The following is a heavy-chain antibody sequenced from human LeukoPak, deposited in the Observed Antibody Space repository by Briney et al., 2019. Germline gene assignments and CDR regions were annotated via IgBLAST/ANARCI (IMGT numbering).Heavy chain of an antibody. CDR1: GGTFSSYA. Sequence: SVKVSCKASGGTFSSYAISWVLQAPGQGLEWMGGIVPIFGTANYAQKFQGRVTITTDESTSTAYMELSSLRSEDTAVYYCARVHGLYCSSTSCYTLWFDPWGQGTLVTVSS. CDR3: ARVHGLYCSSTSCYTLWFDP. CDR2: IVPIFGTA. D-gene: IGHD2-2*02. V-gene: IGHV1-69*05. J-gene: IGHJ5*02.